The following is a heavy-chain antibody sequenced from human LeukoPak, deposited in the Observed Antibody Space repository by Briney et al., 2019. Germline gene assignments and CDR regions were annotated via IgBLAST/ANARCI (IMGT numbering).Heavy chain of an antibody. J-gene: IGHJ5*02. V-gene: IGHV3-11*06. CDR1: GFTFSDYY. CDR2: ISSSSSYT. CDR3: AVRRITMVRGVIGPDWFDP. Sequence: GGSQRLSCAASGFTFSDYYMSWIRQAPGKGLEWVSYISSSSSYTNYADSVKGRFTISRDNAKNSLYLQMNSLRAEDTAVYYCAVRRITMVRGVIGPDWFDPWGQGTLVTVSS. D-gene: IGHD3-10*01.